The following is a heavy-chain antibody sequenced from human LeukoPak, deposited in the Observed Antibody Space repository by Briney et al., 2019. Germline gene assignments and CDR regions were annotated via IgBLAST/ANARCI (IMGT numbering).Heavy chain of an antibody. V-gene: IGHV3-23*01. J-gene: IGHJ4*02. CDR1: GFTFSSFA. CDR3: AKGSSYFDGSGYYYFDY. D-gene: IGHD3-22*01. CDR2: ISGRGSST. Sequence: GGSLRLSCAASGFTFSSFALTWVRQAPGKGLEWASLISGRGSSTFYADSVKGRFTISRDNSKNTLYLQMNSLRAEDTAVYYCAKGSSYFDGSGYYYFDYWGQGTLVAVSS.